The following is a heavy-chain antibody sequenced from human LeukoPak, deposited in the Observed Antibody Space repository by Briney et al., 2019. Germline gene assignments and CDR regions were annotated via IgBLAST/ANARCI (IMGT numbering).Heavy chain of an antibody. J-gene: IGHJ6*02. Sequence: GGSLRLSCAASQFIFTYYAIHWVRQAPGKGLEWVTSLSYDGGDKHYADSVKGRFTVSRDTSKNTVYLQMNGLTTADTAVYHCGKDLAGGALDVWGQGTTVTVS. V-gene: IGHV3-30-3*01. D-gene: IGHD4/OR15-4a*01. CDR2: LSYDGGDK. CDR3: GKDLAGGALDV. CDR1: QFIFTYYA.